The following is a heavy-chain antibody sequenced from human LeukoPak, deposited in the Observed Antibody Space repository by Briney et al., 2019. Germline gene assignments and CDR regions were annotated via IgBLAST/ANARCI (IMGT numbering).Heavy chain of an antibody. D-gene: IGHD2-2*01. CDR3: AKVVGGSCSSTSCPGDY. CDR2: IRYDGSYK. Sequence: GGSLRLSCAASGFTFSNYGMHWVRQAPGKGLEWMAYIRYDGSYKNYADSVKGRFTISRENSKNTLYIQMNSLRAEDTAVYYCAKVVGGSCSSTSCPGDYWGQGTLVTVSS. V-gene: IGHV3-30*02. CDR1: GFTFSNYG. J-gene: IGHJ4*02.